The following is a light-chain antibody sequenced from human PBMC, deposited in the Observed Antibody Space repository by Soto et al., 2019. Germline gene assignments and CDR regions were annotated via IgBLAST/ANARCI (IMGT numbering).Light chain of an antibody. CDR3: QRYGTPVT. CDR2: GVS. Sequence: ESVLTQSPGTLSLSPGEGATLSCRASQTVTNNYLAWYQQKPGQAPRLLMYGVSNRATGIPDRFSGSGSGTDFPLTISRLEPEDFAVYYCQRYGTPVTFGGGTKVEI. J-gene: IGKJ4*01. V-gene: IGKV3-20*01. CDR1: QTVTNNY.